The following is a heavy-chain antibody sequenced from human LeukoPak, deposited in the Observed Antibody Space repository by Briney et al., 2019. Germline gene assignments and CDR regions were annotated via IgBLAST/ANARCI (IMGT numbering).Heavy chain of an antibody. CDR2: INPNSGGT. CDR1: GYTFTSYD. CDR3: ARENYGTTPDY. Sequence: ASVKVSCKASGYTFTSYDINWVRQATGQGLEWMGWINPNSGGTNYAQKFQGRVTLTRDTSISTAYMELSRLRSDDTAVYYCARENYGTTPDYWGQGTLVTVSS. V-gene: IGHV1-2*02. J-gene: IGHJ4*02. D-gene: IGHD1-7*01.